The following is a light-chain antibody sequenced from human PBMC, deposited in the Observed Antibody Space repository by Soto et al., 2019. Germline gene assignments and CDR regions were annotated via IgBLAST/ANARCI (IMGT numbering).Light chain of an antibody. CDR1: QSVLYKSNNKTH. V-gene: IGKV4-1*01. J-gene: IGKJ1*01. Sequence: DIVMTQSPDSLAVSLGERATINCKSSQSVLYKSNNKTHLAWYQQKSGQPPKLLMSWASIRESGVPDRFSGSGSGTDFTLTITSLQAADVAIYYCQQYYGNPRTFGQGTRVEVK. CDR3: QQYYGNPRT. CDR2: WAS.